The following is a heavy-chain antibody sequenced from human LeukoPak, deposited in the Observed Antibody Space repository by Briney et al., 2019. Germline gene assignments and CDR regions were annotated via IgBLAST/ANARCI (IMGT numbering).Heavy chain of an antibody. D-gene: IGHD3-3*01. V-gene: IGHV4-34*01. J-gene: IGHJ4*02. CDR2: IDHSGST. Sequence: PSETLTLNCAVYDGSFIEYYWSWLRQPPGKGLEWIGEIDHSGSTTYNPSLKSRVTISVDTSKNQFSLKLNSVTAADTAVYYCARGFSHWGQGTLVTVSS. CDR3: ARGFSH. CDR1: DGSFIEYY.